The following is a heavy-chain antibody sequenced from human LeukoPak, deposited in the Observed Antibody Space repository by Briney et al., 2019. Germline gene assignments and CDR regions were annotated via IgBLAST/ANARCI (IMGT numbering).Heavy chain of an antibody. CDR3: AKGPGGGNWFDP. CDR2: ISYDGSSK. CDR1: GFTFSSYG. J-gene: IGHJ5*02. V-gene: IGHV3-30*18. D-gene: IGHD3-16*01. Sequence: GRSLRLSCAASGFTFSSYGMHWVRQAPGKGLEWVAVISYDGSSKYYADSVKGRFTISRDNSKNTLYLQMNSLRAEDTAVYYCAKGPGGGNWFDPWGQGTLVTVSS.